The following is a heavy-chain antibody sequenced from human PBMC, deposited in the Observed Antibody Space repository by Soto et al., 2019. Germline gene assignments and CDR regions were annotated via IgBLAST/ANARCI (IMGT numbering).Heavy chain of an antibody. CDR1: GGPVSSGSYY. J-gene: IGHJ5*02. V-gene: IGHV4-61*01. Sequence: SETLSLTCTVSGGPVSSGSYYWSWIRQPPGKGLEWIGYIYYSGSTNYNPSLKSRVTISVDTSKNQFSLKLSSVTAADTAVYYCARGALVRGVMVPYNWFDPWGQGTLVTVS. CDR2: IYYSGST. D-gene: IGHD3-10*01. CDR3: ARGALVRGVMVPYNWFDP.